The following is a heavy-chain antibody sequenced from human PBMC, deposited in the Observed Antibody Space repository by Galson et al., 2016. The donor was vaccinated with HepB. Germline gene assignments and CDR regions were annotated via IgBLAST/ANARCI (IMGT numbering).Heavy chain of an antibody. J-gene: IGHJ6*02. CDR3: ARTVVQAVQYYYFFSGLDV. CDR1: GFAFNIYT. CDR2: TSYDGGYK. V-gene: IGHV3-30-3*01. Sequence: SLRLSCAASGFAFNIYTMHWVRQAPGKGLEWVALTSYDGGYKYYADSVKGRLTISRDNSNNSLYLQMNSLRTEDTAVYYCARTVVQAVQYYYFFSGLDVWGQGTTVTVSS. D-gene: IGHD2-2*01.